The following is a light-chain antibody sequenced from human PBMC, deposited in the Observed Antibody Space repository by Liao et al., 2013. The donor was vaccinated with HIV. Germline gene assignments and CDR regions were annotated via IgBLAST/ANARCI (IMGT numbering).Light chain of an antibody. CDR3: QAWDSSAEVV. J-gene: IGLJ2*01. CDR2: QDN. CDR1: KLGDKY. V-gene: IGLV3-1*01. Sequence: SYELTQAPSVSVSPGQTASITCSGDKLGDKYACWYQQKPGQSPVLLICQDNIRPSGIPERFSGSNSGNTATLTISGTQPVDEAEYFCQAWDSSAEVVFGGGTTLTVL.